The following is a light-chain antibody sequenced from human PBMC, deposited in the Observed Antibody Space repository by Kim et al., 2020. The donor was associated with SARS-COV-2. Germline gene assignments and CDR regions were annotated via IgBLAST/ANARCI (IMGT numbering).Light chain of an antibody. CDR1: NTDIGSYNY. CDR3: TSYTTKNSMI. CDR2: EVR. Sequence: QSALTQPASVSGSLGQSVTISCTGTNTDIGSYNYVSWHQQSSGAAPKLLIYEVRHRPSGVSSRFSGSKCGNTASLTISGLQVEDDGFYHCTSYTTKNSMIFGGGTKLTVL. V-gene: IGLV2-14*01. J-gene: IGLJ2*01.